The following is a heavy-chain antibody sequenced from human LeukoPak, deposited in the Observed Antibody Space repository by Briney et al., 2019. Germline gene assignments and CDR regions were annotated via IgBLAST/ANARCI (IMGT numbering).Heavy chain of an antibody. V-gene: IGHV4-59*01. J-gene: IGHJ5*02. CDR2: VCYNGNT. CDR1: GGSISPYY. CDR3: ARGPLSSRTTWTWFDP. Sequence: ASETLSLTCTVSGGSISPYYWTWIRQPPGKGLEWIGYVCYNGNTNYNPSLKSRITISVDTSKNQFSLRLKSVTAADTAVYYCARGPLSSRTTWTWFDPWGQGTLVTVSS. D-gene: IGHD3/OR15-3a*01.